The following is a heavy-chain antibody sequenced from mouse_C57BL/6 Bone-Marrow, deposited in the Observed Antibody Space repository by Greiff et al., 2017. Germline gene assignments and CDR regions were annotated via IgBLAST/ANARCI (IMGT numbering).Heavy chain of an antibody. CDR1: GYTFTSYW. J-gene: IGHJ2*01. D-gene: IGHD2-5*01. CDR2: INPSNGGT. CDR3: ARSTYYSNWNCFDY. Sequence: VQLQQPGTELVKPGASVKLSCTASGYTFTSYWMHWVQQRPGQGLEWIGYINPSNGGTNYNEKFKSKATLTVDKSTSTTYMQLSSLTSEDSAVYYWARSTYYSNWNCFDYWGQGTTLTVSS. V-gene: IGHV1-53*01.